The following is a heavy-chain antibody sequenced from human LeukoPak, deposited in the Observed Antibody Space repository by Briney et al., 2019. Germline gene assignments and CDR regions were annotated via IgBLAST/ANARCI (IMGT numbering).Heavy chain of an antibody. J-gene: IGHJ5*02. D-gene: IGHD4-17*01. CDR3: ARGLTTVTTSRVGFDP. Sequence: SGTLSLTCAVSGGSISSSNWWSWVRQPPGKGLEWIGEIYHSGSTNYNPSLKSRLSLSVDTSRKQFSLKLSSVTAAGTAVYYCARGLTTVTTSRVGFDPWGQGTLVTVSS. V-gene: IGHV4-4*02. CDR2: IYHSGST. CDR1: GGSISSSNW.